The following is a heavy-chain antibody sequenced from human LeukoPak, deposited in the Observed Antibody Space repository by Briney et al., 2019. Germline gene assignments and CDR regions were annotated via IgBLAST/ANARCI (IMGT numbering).Heavy chain of an antibody. D-gene: IGHD3-16*01. J-gene: IGHJ6*04. CDR2: INHNGNVN. Sequence: GGSLRLSCAASGFTFSSYWMNWARQAPGKGLEWVASINHNGNVNYYVDSVKGRFTISRDKAKNSLYLQMSNLRAEETAVYFCARGGGLDVWGKGATVTVS. CDR3: ARGGGLDV. CDR1: GFTFSSYW. V-gene: IGHV3-7*03.